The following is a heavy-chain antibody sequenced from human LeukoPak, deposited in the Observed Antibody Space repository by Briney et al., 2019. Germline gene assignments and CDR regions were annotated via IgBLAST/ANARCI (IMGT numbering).Heavy chain of an antibody. CDR1: GYTFTSYD. CDR3: ARALSWTTDSYYYMDV. Sequence: ASVKVSCKASGYTFTSYDINWVRQAPGQGLEWMGWMNPNSGNTGYAQKFQGRVTMTKNTSITTDYMELNSLRAGGTAGYLCARALSWTTDSYYYMDVWGKGATVTVSS. V-gene: IGHV1-8*01. J-gene: IGHJ6*03. CDR2: MNPNSGNT. D-gene: IGHD3/OR15-3a*01.